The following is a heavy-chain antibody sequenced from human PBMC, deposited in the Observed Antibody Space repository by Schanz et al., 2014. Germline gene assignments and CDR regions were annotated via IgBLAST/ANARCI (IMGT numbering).Heavy chain of an antibody. CDR2: FIPIPDVG. J-gene: IGHJ3*02. V-gene: IGHV1-69*09. CDR1: RSTFSSYT. D-gene: IGHD2-2*01. CDR3: ARSTMPRTFDM. Sequence: QVQLVQSGAEVKKPGSSVKVSCKASRSTFSSYTISWVRQARGQGLEWVGTFIPIPDVGNYAQQFQARVTVTAVKSASTDYMELSSQRYEDTSLYYCARSTMPRTFDMWGQGTMVTVSS.